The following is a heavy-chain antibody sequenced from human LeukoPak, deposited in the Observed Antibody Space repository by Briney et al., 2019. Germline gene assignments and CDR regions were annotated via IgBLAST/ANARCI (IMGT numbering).Heavy chain of an antibody. D-gene: IGHD2-15*01. J-gene: IGHJ3*02. V-gene: IGHV4-39*01. CDR1: GGSISSSSYY. CDR3: ARLLVVVVAATRAFDM. Sequence: SETLSLTCTVSGGSISSSSYYWSWIRQPPGKGLEWIGSIYYTGSTYYNPSLKSRVTISVDTSKNQFSLKLSSVTAADTAVYYCARLLVVVVAATRAFDMWGQGTMVTVSS. CDR2: IYYTGST.